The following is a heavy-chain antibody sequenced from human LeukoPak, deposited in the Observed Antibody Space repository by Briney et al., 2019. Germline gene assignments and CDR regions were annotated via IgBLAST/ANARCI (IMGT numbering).Heavy chain of an antibody. J-gene: IGHJ4*02. D-gene: IGHD6-19*01. CDR2: MNPNSGNT. CDR3: ARAEYSSGWDFDY. V-gene: IGHV1-8*01. Sequence: ASVKVSCKASGYTFTSYDINWVRQATGQGLEWMGWMNPNSGNTGYAQKFQGRVTMTRNTSISTAYMELSSLRSEDTAVYYCARAEYSSGWDFDYWGQGTLVTVSS. CDR1: GYTFTSYD.